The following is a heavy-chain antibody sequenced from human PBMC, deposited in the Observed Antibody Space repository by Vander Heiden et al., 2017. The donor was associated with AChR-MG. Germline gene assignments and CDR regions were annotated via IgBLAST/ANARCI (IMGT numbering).Heavy chain of an antibody. D-gene: IGHD2-2*01. CDR2: IRYDGSNK. J-gene: IGHJ6*02. V-gene: IGHV3-30*02. CDR3: AKDELGSTSCSTCYYYYGMDV. CDR1: GFTFSSYG. Sequence: QVQLVESGGGVVQPGGSLRLSCAASGFTFSSYGIHWVRQAPGKGLEWVAFIRYDGSNKYYADSVKGRFTISRDNSKNTLYLQMNSLRAEDTAVYYCAKDELGSTSCSTCYYYYGMDVWGQGTTVTVSS.